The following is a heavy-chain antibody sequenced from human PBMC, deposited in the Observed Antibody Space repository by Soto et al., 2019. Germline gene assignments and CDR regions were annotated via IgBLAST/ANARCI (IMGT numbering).Heavy chain of an antibody. CDR2: IYYGGST. Sequence: SETLSLTGTVSGGSISSGDYYWSWIRQPPGKGLEWIGYIYYGGSTYYNPSLKSRVTISVDTSKNQFSLKLSFVTAADTAVYYCASTHYDFWSGYVNWFDPWGQGTLVTVSS. CDR3: ASTHYDFWSGYVNWFDP. CDR1: GGSISSGDYY. V-gene: IGHV4-30-4*01. J-gene: IGHJ5*02. D-gene: IGHD3-3*01.